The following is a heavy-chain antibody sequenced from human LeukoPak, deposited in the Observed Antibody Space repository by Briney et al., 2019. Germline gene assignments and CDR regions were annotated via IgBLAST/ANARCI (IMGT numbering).Heavy chain of an antibody. CDR2: IIPIFGTA. D-gene: IGHD4-17*01. Sequence: ALVKVSCKASGGTFSSYAISWVRQAPGQGLEWMGGIIPIFGTANYAQKFQGRVTISADESTSTAYMELSSLRSEDTAVYYCARGSLSGDYGDYWGQGTLVTVSS. CDR1: GGTFSSYA. CDR3: ARGSLSGDYGDY. V-gene: IGHV1-69*01. J-gene: IGHJ4*02.